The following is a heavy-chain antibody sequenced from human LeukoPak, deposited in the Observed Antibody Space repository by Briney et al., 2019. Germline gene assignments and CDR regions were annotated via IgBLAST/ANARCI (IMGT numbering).Heavy chain of an antibody. CDR1: GYTFTSYD. CDR2: MNPNSGNT. J-gene: IGHJ5*02. CDR3: AADPSYGSGSYRGRNWFDP. V-gene: IGHV1-8*01. Sequence: ASVKVSCKASGYTFTSYDINWVRQATGQGLEWMGWMNPNSGNTGYAQKFQERVTITRDMSTSTAYMELSSLRSEDTAVYYCAADPSYGSGSYRGRNWFDPWGQGTLVTVSS. D-gene: IGHD3-10*01.